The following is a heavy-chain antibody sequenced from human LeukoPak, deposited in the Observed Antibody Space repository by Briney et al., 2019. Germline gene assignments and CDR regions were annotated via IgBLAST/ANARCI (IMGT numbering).Heavy chain of an antibody. CDR2: IWYDGSNK. CDR3: ARDASDTAMVGYFQH. V-gene: IGHV3-33*01. CDR1: GFTFSNYG. Sequence: GGSLRLSCAASGFTFSNYGMHWVRQAPGKGLEWVAVIWYDGSNKCYADSVKGRFTISRDNSKIILYLQINSLRAEDTAVYYCARDASDTAMVGYFQHWGQGTLVTVSS. J-gene: IGHJ1*01. D-gene: IGHD5-18*01.